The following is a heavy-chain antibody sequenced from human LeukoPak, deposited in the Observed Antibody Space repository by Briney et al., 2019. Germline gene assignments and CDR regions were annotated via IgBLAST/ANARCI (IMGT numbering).Heavy chain of an antibody. CDR1: GFTFRSFW. D-gene: IGHD6-13*01. CDR2: SNTDGSST. J-gene: IGHJ1*01. V-gene: IGHV3-74*01. Sequence: PGGSLRLSCAASGFTFRSFWMHWVRQAPGKGLVWVSRSNTDGSSTSYADSVKGRFTISRDNAKNTLYLQMNSLRAEDTAVYYCAKEGPAAGAGYFQHWGQGTLVTVSS. CDR3: AKEGPAAGAGYFQH.